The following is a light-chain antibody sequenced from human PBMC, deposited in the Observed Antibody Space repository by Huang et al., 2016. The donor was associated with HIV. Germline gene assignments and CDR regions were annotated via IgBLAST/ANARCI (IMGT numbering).Light chain of an antibody. CDR3: QQYGDSPMYA. CDR2: GTS. CDR1: QSVSSSY. V-gene: IGKV3-20*01. J-gene: IGKJ2*01. Sequence: EIVLTQSPDTLSLSPGERATLSSRASQSVSSSYLAWYQQKPAQAPRLLIYGTSTRATCIPDRFSGSGSVTDFTLTINRLEPEDFAVYFCQQYGDSPMYAFGQGTKVEIK.